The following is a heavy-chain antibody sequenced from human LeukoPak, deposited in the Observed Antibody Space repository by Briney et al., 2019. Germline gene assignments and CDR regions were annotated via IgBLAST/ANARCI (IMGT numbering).Heavy chain of an antibody. Sequence: SETLSLTCTVSGGSISSYYWSWLRQPPGKGLEWVGYIYYSGSTNYNPYLKSRGTISVDTSTNQFSLKLSSVTAADTAAYYCGRESNGAVAGTGVWFDPWGQGTLVTVSS. CDR1: GGSISSYY. D-gene: IGHD6-19*01. J-gene: IGHJ5*02. CDR3: GRESNGAVAGTGVWFDP. V-gene: IGHV4-59*01. CDR2: IYYSGST.